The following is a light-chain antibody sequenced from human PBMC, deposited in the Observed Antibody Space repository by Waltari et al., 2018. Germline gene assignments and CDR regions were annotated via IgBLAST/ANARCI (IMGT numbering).Light chain of an antibody. Sequence: QSAPTPPASLSGSPGQSLTLSCTGTSSDRGRYTFLSWYQQHPGKAPQLIIFEVNKRPSGVSNRLSGSKSGNTASLTISGLQAEDESDYYCCSYAGRSTWVFGGGTKVTVL. V-gene: IGLV2-23*02. CDR1: SSDRGRYTF. CDR3: CSYAGRSTWV. J-gene: IGLJ3*02. CDR2: EVN.